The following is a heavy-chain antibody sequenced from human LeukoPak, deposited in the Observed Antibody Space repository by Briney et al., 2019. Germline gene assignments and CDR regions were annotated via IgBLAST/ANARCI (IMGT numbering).Heavy chain of an antibody. V-gene: IGHV3-30-3*01. CDR1: GSTFSSYA. CDR3: ARDHVIAAAGTFDY. Sequence: PGRSLRLSCAASGSTFSSYAMHWVRQAPGKGLEWVAVISYDGSNKYYADSVKGRFTISRDNSKNTLYLQMNSLRAEDTAVYYCARDHVIAAAGTFDYWGQGTLVTVSS. D-gene: IGHD6-13*01. J-gene: IGHJ4*02. CDR2: ISYDGSNK.